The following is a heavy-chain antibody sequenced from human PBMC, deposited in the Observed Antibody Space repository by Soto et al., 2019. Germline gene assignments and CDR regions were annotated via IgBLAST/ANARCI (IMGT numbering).Heavy chain of an antibody. J-gene: IGHJ4*02. D-gene: IGHD6-13*01. Sequence: GGSLRLSCAASGFTFDDYAMHWVRQAPGKGLEWVPGISWNSGSIGYADSVKGRFTISRDNAKNSLYLQMNSLRAEDTALYYCASSSWYGASIDYWGQGTLVTVSS. CDR1: GFTFDDYA. CDR3: ASSSWYGASIDY. CDR2: ISWNSGSI. V-gene: IGHV3-9*01.